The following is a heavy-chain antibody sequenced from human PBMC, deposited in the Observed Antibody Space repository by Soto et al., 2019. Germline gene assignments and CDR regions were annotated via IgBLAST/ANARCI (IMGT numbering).Heavy chain of an antibody. V-gene: IGHV4-4*07. CDR1: GGSISSYY. CDR2: IYTSGST. Sequence: QVQLQESGPGLVKPSETLSLTCTVSGGSISSYYWSWIRQPAGKGLEWIGRIYTSGSTNYNPSLKSLVTMSVDTSKNQFSLKLSSVTAADTAVYYCARGGQGYCGGDCYSDYWGQGTLVTVSS. J-gene: IGHJ4*02. CDR3: ARGGQGYCGGDCYSDY. D-gene: IGHD2-21*02.